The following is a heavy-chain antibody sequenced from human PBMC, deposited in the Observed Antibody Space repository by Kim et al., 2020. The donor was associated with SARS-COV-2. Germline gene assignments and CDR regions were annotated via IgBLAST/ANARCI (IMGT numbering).Heavy chain of an antibody. Sequence: DSVKGRFTISRDNSKNTLYLQMNSLRAVDTALYYCAKGTSYSGTYYFDYWGQGTVVTVSS. CDR3: AKGTSYSGTYYFDY. V-gene: IGHV3-23*01. D-gene: IGHD1-26*01. J-gene: IGHJ4*02.